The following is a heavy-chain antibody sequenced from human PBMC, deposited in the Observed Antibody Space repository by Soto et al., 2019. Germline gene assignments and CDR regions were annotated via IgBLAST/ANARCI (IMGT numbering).Heavy chain of an antibody. CDR2: INAGNGNT. J-gene: IGHJ4*02. V-gene: IGHV1-3*01. Sequence: ASGKVSWKASGYTFTSYGMHCVRQAPGQRLEWKGWINAGNGNTKYSQKFQGRLTITRDTSASTAYMELSSLRSEDTAVYYCVRDSPIGSTFSGYDGIDYWGQGTLVTVSS. D-gene: IGHD5-12*01. CDR3: VRDSPIGSTFSGYDGIDY. CDR1: GYTFTSYG.